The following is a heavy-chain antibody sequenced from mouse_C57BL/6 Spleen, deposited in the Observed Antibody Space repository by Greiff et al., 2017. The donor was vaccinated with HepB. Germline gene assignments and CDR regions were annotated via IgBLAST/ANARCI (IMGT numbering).Heavy chain of an antibody. Sequence: EVKLMESGGGLVQPQGSLKLSCAASGFSFNTYAMNWVRQAPGKGLEWVARIRSKSNNYATYYADSVKDRFTISRDDSESMLYLQMNNLKTEDTAMYYCVRHEGLRPWFAYWGQGTLVTVSA. CDR1: GFSFNTYA. J-gene: IGHJ3*01. V-gene: IGHV10-1*01. CDR2: IRSKSNNYAT. CDR3: VRHEGLRPWFAY. D-gene: IGHD2-4*01.